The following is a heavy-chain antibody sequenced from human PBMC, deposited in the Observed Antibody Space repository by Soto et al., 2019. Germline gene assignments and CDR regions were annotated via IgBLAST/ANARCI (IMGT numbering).Heavy chain of an antibody. CDR3: ARPYSSGEDTDV. CDR1: GYNFISYW. D-gene: IGHD3-22*01. CDR2: IDPSDSYT. J-gene: IGHJ6*02. Sequence: PGESLKISCKGSGYNFISYWISWVRQMPGKGLEWMGRIDPSDSYTNYSPSFQGHVTTSADKSISTAYLQWSSLKASDTAMYYCARPYSSGEDTDVWGQGTTVTVSS. V-gene: IGHV5-10-1*01.